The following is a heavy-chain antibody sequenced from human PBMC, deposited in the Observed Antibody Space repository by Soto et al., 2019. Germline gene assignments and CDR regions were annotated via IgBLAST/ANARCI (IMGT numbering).Heavy chain of an antibody. CDR2: IYSGGST. V-gene: IGHV3-53*04. D-gene: IGHD1-7*01. CDR3: ARDTRITGTTGFDYYYSLDV. CDR1: GFTVSSNY. Sequence: GGSLRLSCAASGFTVSSNYMSWVRQAPGKGLEWVSVIYSGGSTYYADSVKGRFTISRHNSKNTLYLQMNSLRAEDTAVYYCARDTRITGTTGFDYYYSLDVWGKGTTVTVSS. J-gene: IGHJ6*03.